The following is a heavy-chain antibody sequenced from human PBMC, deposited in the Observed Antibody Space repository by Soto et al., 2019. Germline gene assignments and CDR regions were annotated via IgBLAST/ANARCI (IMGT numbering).Heavy chain of an antibody. CDR2: INHSGST. D-gene: IGHD3-3*01. CDR1: GGSFSGYY. J-gene: IGHJ5*02. V-gene: IGHV4-34*01. Sequence: TSETLSLTCAVYGGSFSGYYWSWIRQPPGKGLEWIGEINHSGSTNYNPSLKSRVTISVDTSKNQFSLKLSSVTAADTAVYYCARGQGYDFWSGYYRPHFNWFDPWGQGTLVTVS. CDR3: ARGQGYDFWSGYYRPHFNWFDP.